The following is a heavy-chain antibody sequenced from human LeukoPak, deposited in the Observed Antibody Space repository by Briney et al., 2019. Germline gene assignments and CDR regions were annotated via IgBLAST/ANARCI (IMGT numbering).Heavy chain of an antibody. CDR3: ARDSSGYFHWFDP. J-gene: IGHJ5*02. V-gene: IGHV3-7*01. CDR2: IKQDGSEK. D-gene: IGHD3-22*01. CDR1: GFTFNTYW. Sequence: GGSLRLSCAASGFTFNTYWMSWVRQAPGKGLEWVANIKQDGSEKYYVDSVTGRFTISRDNAKNSLYLQMNSLRAEDTAVYYCARDSSGYFHWFDPWGQGTLVTVSS.